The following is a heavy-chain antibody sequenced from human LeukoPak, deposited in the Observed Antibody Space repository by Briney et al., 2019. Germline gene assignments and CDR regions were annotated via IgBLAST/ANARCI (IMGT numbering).Heavy chain of an antibody. J-gene: IGHJ4*02. D-gene: IGHD6-19*01. Sequence: GSLRLSRAASGFTFSSYAMSWVRLAPGKGLDWVSTISASGGSTYYADSVKGRFTISRDNSKNTLYLQMNSLRAEDTAVYYCARRSGIAVAGAFDYWGQGTLVTVSS. V-gene: IGHV3-23*01. CDR1: GFTFSSYA. CDR2: ISASGGST. CDR3: ARRSGIAVAGAFDY.